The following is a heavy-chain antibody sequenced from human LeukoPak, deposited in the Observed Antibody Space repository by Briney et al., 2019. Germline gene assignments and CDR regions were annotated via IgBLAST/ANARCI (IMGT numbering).Heavy chain of an antibody. Sequence: GGSLRLSCAASGFTFSSYSMNWVRQAPGKGLEWVSSISSSSSYIYYADSVKGRFTISRDNAKNSLYLQMNSLRAEDTAVYYCAREVLTGTTSFDYWGQGTLVTVSS. J-gene: IGHJ4*02. CDR3: AREVLTGTTSFDY. D-gene: IGHD1-7*01. CDR1: GFTFSSYS. CDR2: ISSSSSYI. V-gene: IGHV3-21*01.